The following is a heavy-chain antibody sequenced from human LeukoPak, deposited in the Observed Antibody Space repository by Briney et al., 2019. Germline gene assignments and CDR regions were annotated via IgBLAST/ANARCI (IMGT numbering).Heavy chain of an antibody. D-gene: IGHD2-2*01. CDR1: GGSISSSSYY. CDR3: ARGHCSSTSCYRGWFDP. J-gene: IGHJ5*02. CDR2: IYYSGGT. V-gene: IGHV4-39*07. Sequence: SETLSLTCTVSGGSISSSSYYWGWIRQPPGKGLEWIGSIYYSGGTNYNPSLKSRVAISVDTSKNQFSLMLSSVTAADTAVYYCARGHCSSTSCYRGWFDPWGQGTLVTVSS.